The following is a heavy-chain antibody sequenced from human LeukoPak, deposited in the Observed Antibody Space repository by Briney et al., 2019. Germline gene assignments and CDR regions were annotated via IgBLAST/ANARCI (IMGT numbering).Heavy chain of an antibody. CDR2: IYYSGNA. D-gene: IGHD1-26*01. Sequence: SETPSLTCTVSGGSMSNFYWSWIRQPPGKGLEWFAYIYYSGNANYNPSLRSRVTISVDTSKNQFSLKLSSVTAADTAVHYCARHGSGSATNDAFDIWGQGTMVTVSS. V-gene: IGHV4-59*08. CDR3: ARHGSGSATNDAFDI. CDR1: GGSMSNFY. J-gene: IGHJ3*02.